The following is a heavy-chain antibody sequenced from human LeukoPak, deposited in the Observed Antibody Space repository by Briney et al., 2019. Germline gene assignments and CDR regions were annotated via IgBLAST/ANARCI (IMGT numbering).Heavy chain of an antibody. CDR1: GGSFSGYY. CDR2: INHSGST. Sequence: SETLSLTCAVYGGSFSGYYWSWIRQPPGKGLEWIGEINHSGSTNYNPSLKSRVTISVDTSKNQFSLKLSSVTAADTAVYYCARVSAAAGEVYYFDYWGQGTLVSVSS. J-gene: IGHJ4*02. V-gene: IGHV4-34*01. CDR3: ARVSAAAGEVYYFDY. D-gene: IGHD6-13*01.